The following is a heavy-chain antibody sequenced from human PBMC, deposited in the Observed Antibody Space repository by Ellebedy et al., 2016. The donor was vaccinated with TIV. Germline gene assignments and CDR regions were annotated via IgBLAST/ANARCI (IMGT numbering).Heavy chain of an antibody. CDR3: ARGRGDCSSTSCYHIRRGGYYMDV. Sequence: SETLSLXXTVSGGSISSSSYYWGWIRQPPGKGLEWIGSIFYSGSTYYNPSLKSRVTISVDTSKNQFSLKLSSVTAADTAVYYCARGRGDCSSTSCYHIRRGGYYMDVWGKGTTVTVSS. CDR1: GGSISSSSYY. J-gene: IGHJ6*03. V-gene: IGHV4-39*01. CDR2: IFYSGST. D-gene: IGHD2-2*01.